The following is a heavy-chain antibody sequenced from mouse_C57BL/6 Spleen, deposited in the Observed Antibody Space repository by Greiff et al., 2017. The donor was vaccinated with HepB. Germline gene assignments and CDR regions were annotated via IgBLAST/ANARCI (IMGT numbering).Heavy chain of an antibody. J-gene: IGHJ1*03. V-gene: IGHV1-50*01. CDR1: GYTFTSYW. CDR2: IDPSDSYT. CDR3: ARSGPYYYGSSYRYFDV. D-gene: IGHD1-1*01. Sequence: QVQLQQPGAELVKPGASVKLSCKASGYTFTSYWMQWVKQRPGQGLEWIGEIDPSDSYTNYNQKFKGKATLTVDTSSSTAYMQLSSLTSEDSAVYYCARSGPYYYGSSYRYFDVWGTGTTVTVSS.